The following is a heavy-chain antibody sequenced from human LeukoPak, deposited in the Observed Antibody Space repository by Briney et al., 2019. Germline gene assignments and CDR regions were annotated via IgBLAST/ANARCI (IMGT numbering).Heavy chain of an antibody. V-gene: IGHV1-3*01. CDR3: AREVYETIDY. Sequence: GASVKVSCKASGYTFTSYGISWVRQAPGQGLEWMGWINAGNGNTKYSQKFQGRVTITRDTSASTAYMELSSLRSEDTAVYYCAREVYETIDYWGQGTLVTVSS. CDR2: INAGNGNT. CDR1: GYTFTSYG. D-gene: IGHD3-16*01. J-gene: IGHJ4*02.